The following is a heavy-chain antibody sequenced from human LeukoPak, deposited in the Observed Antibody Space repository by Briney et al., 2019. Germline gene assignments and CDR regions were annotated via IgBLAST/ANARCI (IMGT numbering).Heavy chain of an antibody. V-gene: IGHV1-8*03. Sequence: ASVKVSCKASGYTFTSYDINWVRQATGQGLEWMGWMNPNSGNTGYAQKFQGRVTITRNTSISTAYMELSSLRSEDTAVYYCARGPSRPYYDFWSGYYFNYWGRGTLVTVSS. CDR1: GYTFTSYD. D-gene: IGHD3-3*01. J-gene: IGHJ4*02. CDR3: ARGPSRPYYDFWSGYYFNY. CDR2: MNPNSGNT.